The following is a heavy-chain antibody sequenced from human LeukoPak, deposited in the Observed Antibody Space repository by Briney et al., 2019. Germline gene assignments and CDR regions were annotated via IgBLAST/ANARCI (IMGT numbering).Heavy chain of an antibody. Sequence: GGSLRLSCAASGFTFSSYEMNWVRQAPGKGLEWVSYISSSGSTIYYADSVKGRFTISRDNAKNSLYLQMNSLRAEDTAVYYCARGGGYYHSTADYWGQGTLVTVSS. J-gene: IGHJ4*02. CDR1: GFTFSSYE. CDR2: ISSSGSTI. D-gene: IGHD3-22*01. V-gene: IGHV3-48*03. CDR3: ARGGGYYHSTADY.